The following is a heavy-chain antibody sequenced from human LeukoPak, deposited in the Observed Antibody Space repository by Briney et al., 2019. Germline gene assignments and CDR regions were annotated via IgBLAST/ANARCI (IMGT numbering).Heavy chain of an antibody. D-gene: IGHD2-21*02. V-gene: IGHV4-34*01. Sequence: SETLSLTCAVYRGSFSNFYWSWIRQPPGKGLEWIGEISPSRGTNDNPSLKSRVTISVDTSKNQFSLRLSSVTAADTAVYYCARVLKRVVVTGMRSNAGFDNWGQGTLVTVSS. CDR1: RGSFSNFY. CDR3: ARVLKRVVVTGMRSNAGFDN. J-gene: IGHJ4*02. CDR2: ISPSRGT.